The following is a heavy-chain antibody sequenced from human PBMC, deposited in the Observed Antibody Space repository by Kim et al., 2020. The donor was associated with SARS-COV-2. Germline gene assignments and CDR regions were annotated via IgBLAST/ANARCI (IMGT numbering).Heavy chain of an antibody. V-gene: IGHV3-23*01. J-gene: IGHJ6*02. Sequence: GGSLRLSCAASGFTFSACAMDWVRQAPGKGLQWVSSISHSGSDTYYADSVKGRFTISRDYSRDTLYLQMNSLRTEDTAVYFCAKDIYDYSGMDVWGQGTT. CDR2: ISHSGSDT. CDR1: GFTFSACA. CDR3: AKDIYDYSGMDV.